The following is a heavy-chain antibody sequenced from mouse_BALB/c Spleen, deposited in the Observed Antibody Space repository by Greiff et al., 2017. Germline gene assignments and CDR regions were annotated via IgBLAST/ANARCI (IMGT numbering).Heavy chain of an antibody. J-gene: IGHJ3*01. Sequence: EVQVVESGGDLVKPGGSLKLSCAASGFTFSSYGMSWVRQTPDKRLEWVATISSGGSYTYYPDSVKGRFTISRDNAKNTLYLQMSSLKSEDTAMYYCARRGTTAPFAYWGQGTLVTVSA. CDR2: ISSGGSYT. V-gene: IGHV5-6*01. CDR1: GFTFSSYG. D-gene: IGHD1-2*01. CDR3: ARRGTTAPFAY.